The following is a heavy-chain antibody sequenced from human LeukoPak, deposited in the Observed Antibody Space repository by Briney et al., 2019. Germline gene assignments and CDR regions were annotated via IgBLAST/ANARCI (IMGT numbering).Heavy chain of an antibody. D-gene: IGHD6-19*01. V-gene: IGHV3-53*01. CDR3: ARPSNEGQWLVGQGVDY. Sequence: GGSLRLSCAASGFIVTGNYMNWVRQAPGKGLEWVSVIDRGGSTYYADSVKGRFTISRDNAKKSMYLEMNSLRAEDTAVYYCARPSNEGQWLVGQGVDYWGQGTLVTVSS. CDR2: IDRGGST. J-gene: IGHJ4*02. CDR1: GFIVTGNY.